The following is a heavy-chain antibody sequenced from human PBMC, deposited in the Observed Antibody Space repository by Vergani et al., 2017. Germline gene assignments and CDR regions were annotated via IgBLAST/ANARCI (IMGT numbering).Heavy chain of an antibody. Sequence: EVQLLESGGGLVQPGRSLRLSCAASGFTFDDYAMHWVRQAPGKGLEWVSGISWNSGSIGYADSVKGRFTTSRDNAKNSLYLQMNSLRAEDTALYYCAKKWGGSYSFDYWGQGTLVTVSS. J-gene: IGHJ4*02. CDR2: ISWNSGSI. V-gene: IGHV3-9*01. CDR3: AKKWGGSYSFDY. CDR1: GFTFDDYA. D-gene: IGHD1-26*01.